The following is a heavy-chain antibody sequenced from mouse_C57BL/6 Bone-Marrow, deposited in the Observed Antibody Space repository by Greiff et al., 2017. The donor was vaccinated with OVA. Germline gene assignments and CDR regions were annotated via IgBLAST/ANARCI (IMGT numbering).Heavy chain of an antibody. Sequence: EVKVEESGGGLVKPGGSLKLSCAASGFTFSSYTMSWVRQTPEKRLEWVATISGGGGNTYYPDSVKGRFTISRDNAKNTLYLQMSSLRSEDTALYYCARDGYYGSPPYYFDYWGQGTTLTVSS. J-gene: IGHJ2*01. V-gene: IGHV5-9*01. D-gene: IGHD1-1*01. CDR2: ISGGGGNT. CDR1: GFTFSSYT. CDR3: ARDGYYGSPPYYFDY.